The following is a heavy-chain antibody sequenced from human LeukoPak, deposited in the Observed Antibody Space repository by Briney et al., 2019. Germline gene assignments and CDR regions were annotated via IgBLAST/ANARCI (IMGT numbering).Heavy chain of an antibody. V-gene: IGHV4-59*08. Sequence: PSETLSLTCTVSGGSISSYYWSWIRQPPGKGLEWIGYIYYSGSTNYNPSLKSRVTISVDTSKNQFSLKLSSVTAADTAVYYCASLISYIVVVTPFDYWGQGTLVTVSS. D-gene: IGHD2-21*02. CDR2: IYYSGST. CDR1: GGSISSYY. CDR3: ASLISYIVVVTPFDY. J-gene: IGHJ4*02.